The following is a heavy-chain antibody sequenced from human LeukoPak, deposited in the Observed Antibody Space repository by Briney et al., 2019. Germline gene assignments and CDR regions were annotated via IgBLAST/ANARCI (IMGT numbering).Heavy chain of an antibody. J-gene: IGHJ4*02. Sequence: VASVKVSCKASGGTFSSYAISWVRQAPGQGLEWMGRIIPILGIANYAQKFQGRVTITADKSTSTAYMELSSLRSEDTAAYYCASSDLYYFDYWGQGTLVTVSS. CDR3: ASSDLYYFDY. CDR1: GGTFSSYA. V-gene: IGHV1-69*04. CDR2: IIPILGIA.